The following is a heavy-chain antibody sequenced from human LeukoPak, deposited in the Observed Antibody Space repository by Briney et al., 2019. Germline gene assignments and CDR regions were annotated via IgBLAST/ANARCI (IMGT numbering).Heavy chain of an antibody. Sequence: PGGSLRLSCAASGFTFSNYNMNWVRQAPGKGLEWVSYISSSSSTIYYADSVKGRFTISSDNAKNSLYLQMNSLRAEDTAVYYCARERSSSRGFFYFDYWGQGTLVTVSS. CDR1: GFTFSNYN. D-gene: IGHD6-13*01. J-gene: IGHJ4*02. CDR2: ISSSSSTI. CDR3: ARERSSSRGFFYFDY. V-gene: IGHV3-48*01.